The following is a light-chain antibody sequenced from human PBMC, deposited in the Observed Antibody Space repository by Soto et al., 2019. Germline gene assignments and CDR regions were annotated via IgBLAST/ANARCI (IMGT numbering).Light chain of an antibody. J-gene: IGKJ2*01. CDR2: KAS. Sequence: DIQMTQSPSTLSASVGDRVTITCRASQSISSWLAWYQQKPGKAPKLLIYKASSLESGVPSRFSGSGSGTEFTLTISSLQPDDCATYYCQQYNSYCYTFGEGTKLEIK. CDR3: QQYNSYCYT. V-gene: IGKV1-5*03. CDR1: QSISSW.